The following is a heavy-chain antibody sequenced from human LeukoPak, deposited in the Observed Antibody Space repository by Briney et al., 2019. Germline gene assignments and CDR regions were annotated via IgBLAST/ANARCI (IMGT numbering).Heavy chain of an antibody. D-gene: IGHD6-6*01. Sequence: ASVKVSCKASGYTFTSYDINWVRQATGQGLEWMGWMNPNSGNTGYAQKFQGRVTITRNTSISTANMELSNLRSEDTAVYYCARGHTSSYFDYWGQGTLVTVSS. CDR3: ARGHTSSYFDY. J-gene: IGHJ4*02. V-gene: IGHV1-8*03. CDR2: MNPNSGNT. CDR1: GYTFTSYD.